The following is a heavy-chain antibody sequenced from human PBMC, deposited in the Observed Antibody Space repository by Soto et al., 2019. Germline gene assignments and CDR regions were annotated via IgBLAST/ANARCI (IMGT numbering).Heavy chain of an antibody. J-gene: IGHJ5*02. D-gene: IGHD5-18*01. CDR3: ARQRYSFGYSGFDP. V-gene: IGHV1-69*13. Sequence: ASVKVSCKASGGTFSSYAISWVRQAPGQGLEWMGGIIPIFGTANYVQKFQGRVTIHADESTSTAYMVLSSLRSEDTAVYFCARQRYSFGYSGFDPWGQGTLVTVSS. CDR2: IIPIFGTA. CDR1: GGTFSSYA.